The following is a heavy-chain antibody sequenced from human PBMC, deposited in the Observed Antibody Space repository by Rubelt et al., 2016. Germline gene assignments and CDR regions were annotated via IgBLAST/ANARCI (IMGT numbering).Heavy chain of an antibody. CDR3: ARRRETGYYYY. D-gene: IGHD3-9*01. Sequence: QVQLVQSGAEVKKPGASVKVSCKASGYTFTSYGISWVRQAPGQGLEWMGWISAYNGNTNTAQQFQGRVPMTTDTSTSAAYMELRSLRSDDTAVYYCARRRETGYYYYWGQGTLVTVSS. CDR2: ISAYNGNT. V-gene: IGHV1-18*01. CDR1: GYTFTSYG. J-gene: IGHJ4*02.